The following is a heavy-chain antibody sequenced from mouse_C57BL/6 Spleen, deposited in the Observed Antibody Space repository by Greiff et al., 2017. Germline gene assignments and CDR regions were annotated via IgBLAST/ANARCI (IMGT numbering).Heavy chain of an antibody. Sequence: QVQLQQSGPELVKPGASVKISCKASGYAFSSSWMNWVKQRPGKGLEWIGRIYPGDGDTNYNGKFKGKATLTADKSSSTAYMQLSSLTSEDSAVYFCARLEGLRRDYWGQGTTLTVSS. CDR3: ARLEGLRRDY. J-gene: IGHJ2*01. D-gene: IGHD2-4*01. CDR2: IYPGDGDT. CDR1: GYAFSSSW. V-gene: IGHV1-82*01.